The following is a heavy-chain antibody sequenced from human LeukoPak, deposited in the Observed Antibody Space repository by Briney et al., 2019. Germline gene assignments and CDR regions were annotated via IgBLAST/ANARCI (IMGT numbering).Heavy chain of an antibody. CDR2: ISSSSSST. Sequence: PGGSLRLSCAASGFTFSDYYMSWIRQAPGKGLEWVSYISSSSSSTTYADSVKGRFTISRDNAKNSLYLQMNSLRGEDTAVYYFARLGSIAAAGPPDYGGRGPLVTVSS. V-gene: IGHV3-11*06. D-gene: IGHD6-13*01. CDR3: ARLGSIAAAGPPDY. CDR1: GFTFSDYY. J-gene: IGHJ4*02.